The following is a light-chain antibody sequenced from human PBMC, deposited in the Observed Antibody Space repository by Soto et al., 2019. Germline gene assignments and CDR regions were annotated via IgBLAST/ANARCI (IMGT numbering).Light chain of an antibody. Sequence: QSVLTQPASVSGSPGQSITISCTGTSSDVGGYNYVSWYQQHPGKAPKLMIYEVSNRPSGVSNRFSGSKSGNTASLTISGLQAEYEADYYCSSYTSRTSYVVFGGGTKLTVL. CDR1: SSDVGGYNY. CDR3: SSYTSRTSYVV. J-gene: IGLJ2*01. V-gene: IGLV2-14*01. CDR2: EVS.